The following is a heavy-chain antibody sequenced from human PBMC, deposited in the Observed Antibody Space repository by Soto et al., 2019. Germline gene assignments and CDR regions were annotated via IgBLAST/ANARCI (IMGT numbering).Heavy chain of an antibody. V-gene: IGHV1-3*01. J-gene: IGHJ4*02. CDR3: ARVSGYYLPDY. D-gene: IGHD5-12*01. CDR1: GYTFTNYA. CDR2: INAGNGNT. Sequence: ASVKVSCTASGYTFTNYAMHWVRQAPGQRLEWMGWINAGNGNTKYSQKFQGRVTITRDTSASTAYMELSSLRSEDTAVYYCARVSGYYLPDYWGQGTLVTVSS.